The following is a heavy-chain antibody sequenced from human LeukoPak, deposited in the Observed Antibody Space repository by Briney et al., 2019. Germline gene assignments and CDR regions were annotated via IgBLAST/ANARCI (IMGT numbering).Heavy chain of an antibody. Sequence: GGSLRLSCAASGFTFSSYSMNWVRPAPGKGLEGVSYISSSSSTIYYADSVKGRFTISRDNAKNSRYLQMNSLRAEDTAVYYCAKDHQWLRYFVYWGQGTLVTVSS. CDR3: AKDHQWLRYFVY. V-gene: IGHV3-48*01. CDR2: ISSSSSTI. J-gene: IGHJ4*02. D-gene: IGHD5-12*01. CDR1: GFTFSSYS.